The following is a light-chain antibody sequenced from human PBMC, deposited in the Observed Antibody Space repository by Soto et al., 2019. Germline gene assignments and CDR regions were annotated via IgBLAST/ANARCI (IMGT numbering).Light chain of an antibody. CDR3: HQYNNWHPWT. CDR1: QSDSRT. J-gene: IGKJ1*01. CDR2: GAS. V-gene: IGKV3-15*01. Sequence: EIESTQSPAILSASLEERATISCSASQSDSRTLAWYQQIPGQAPRLLIYGASTRATGIPARCSGSGSGTEFTLNISSLNSEDYAVYYCHQYNNWHPWTLGQGTKLDVK.